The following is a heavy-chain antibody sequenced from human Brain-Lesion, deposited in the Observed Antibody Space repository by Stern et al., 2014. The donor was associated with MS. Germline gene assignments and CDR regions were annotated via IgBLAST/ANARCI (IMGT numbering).Heavy chain of an antibody. CDR3: AGEEDIRYCSGGSCTGNWFDP. J-gene: IGHJ5*02. D-gene: IGHD2-15*01. CDR1: GGSVSSTSYA. Sequence: QVQLVQSGPGLVKPSETLSLTCTVAGGSVSSTSYAWAWIRQPPGKGLEWIGTIYYSGNTYYSPSLKSRLTISQDTSKNQFSRQLSSGTAADTAVYYCAGEEDIRYCSGGSCTGNWFDPWGQGTLVTVSS. CDR2: IYYSGNT. V-gene: IGHV4-39*01.